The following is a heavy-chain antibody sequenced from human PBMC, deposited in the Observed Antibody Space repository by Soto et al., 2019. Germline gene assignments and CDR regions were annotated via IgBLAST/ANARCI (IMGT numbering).Heavy chain of an antibody. CDR3: AKGNASGGYFFDY. J-gene: IGHJ4*02. CDR2: ISDTGSNT. D-gene: IGHD6-19*01. Sequence: EVQLWESGGGLVQPGGSLRLSCEASGFTFSNCSMNWVRQAPGKGLEWVSGISDTGSNTFYADSVKGRFTISRDNSKNIVYLQMSGLRAEDTAVYYCAKGNASGGYFFDYWGQGTLGTVSS. V-gene: IGHV3-23*01. CDR1: GFTFSNCS.